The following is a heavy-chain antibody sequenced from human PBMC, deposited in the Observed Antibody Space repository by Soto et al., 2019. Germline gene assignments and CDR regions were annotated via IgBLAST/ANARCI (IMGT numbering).Heavy chain of an antibody. J-gene: IGHJ4*02. Sequence: QVQLVESGGGVVQPGGSLRLSCAASGFPFSNYGIHWDRQAPGKGLEWVAVIWYHGSNKYYADSVKGRFTISRDNSKNTLYLQMNSLRAEDTAVYYCARDRDPGQWLTTNYFDFWGQGTLVTVSS. CDR2: IWYHGSNK. CDR3: ARDRDPGQWLTTNYFDF. D-gene: IGHD6-19*01. CDR1: GFPFSNYG. V-gene: IGHV3-33*01.